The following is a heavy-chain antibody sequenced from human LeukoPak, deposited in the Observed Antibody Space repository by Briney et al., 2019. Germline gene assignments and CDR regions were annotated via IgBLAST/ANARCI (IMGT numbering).Heavy chain of an antibody. CDR1: GGTFSSCA. Sequence: GASVKVSCKASGGTFSSCAISWVRQAPGQGLEWMGRIIPILGIANYAQKFQGRVTITADKSTSTAYMELSSLRSEDTAVYYCARFEGGSGSYYNFDYWGQGTLVTVSS. CDR3: ARFEGGSGSYYNFDY. V-gene: IGHV1-69*04. D-gene: IGHD3-10*01. CDR2: IIPILGIA. J-gene: IGHJ4*02.